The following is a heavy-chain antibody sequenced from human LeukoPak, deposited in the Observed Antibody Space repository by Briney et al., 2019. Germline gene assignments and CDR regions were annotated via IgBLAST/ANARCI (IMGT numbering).Heavy chain of an antibody. J-gene: IGHJ1*01. Sequence: GGSLRLSCAASGFTFSSYSMNWVRQAPGKGLEWVSSISSSSSYIYYADSVKGRFTISRDNSKNTLYLQMNGLRSEDTALYYCARDATGDGDLESWGQGTLVTVSP. CDR1: GFTFSSYS. D-gene: IGHD4-17*01. CDR3: ARDATGDGDLES. V-gene: IGHV3-21*01. CDR2: ISSSSSYI.